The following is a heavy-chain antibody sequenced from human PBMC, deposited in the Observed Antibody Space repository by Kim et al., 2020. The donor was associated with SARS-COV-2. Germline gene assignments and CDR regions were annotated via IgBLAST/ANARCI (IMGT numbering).Heavy chain of an antibody. CDR3: ARESSGLRQRLYYFDY. CDR1: GGTFSSYA. CDR2: IIPIFGTA. J-gene: IGHJ4*02. D-gene: IGHD6-19*01. V-gene: IGHV1-69*13. Sequence: SVKVSCKASGGTFSSYAISWVRQAPGQGLEWMGGIIPIFGTANYAQKFQGRVTITADESTSTAYMELSSLRSEDTAVYYCARESSGLRQRLYYFDYWGQGTLVTVSS.